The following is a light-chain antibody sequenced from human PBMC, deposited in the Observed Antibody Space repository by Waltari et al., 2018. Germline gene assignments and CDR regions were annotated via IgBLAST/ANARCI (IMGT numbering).Light chain of an antibody. Sequence: IQMTQSPSTLSASVGDRVIITCRASQDISTWLSWFQQKPGQAPKLLIYQASTLQSGVSSMFSGSKSGTEFTLTISSLQPDDFATYYCQQCKNSRTFGHGTRVEVK. CDR2: QAS. CDR1: QDISTW. V-gene: IGKV1-5*03. CDR3: QQCKNSRT. J-gene: IGKJ1*01.